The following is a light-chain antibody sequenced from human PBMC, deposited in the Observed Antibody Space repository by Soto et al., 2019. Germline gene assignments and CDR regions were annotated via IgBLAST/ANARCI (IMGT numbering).Light chain of an antibody. CDR3: QQYGSSPPYT. V-gene: IGKV3-20*01. CDR1: QSVSSSY. CDR2: GAS. Sequence: EIVLTQSPGTLSLSPGERATLSCRASQSVSSSYLAWYQQKPGQAPRLLIYGASSRATGIPDRFGGSGSGTDFTLTISGLEPEDFSVYYCQQYGSSPPYTFGQGTKLEIK. J-gene: IGKJ2*01.